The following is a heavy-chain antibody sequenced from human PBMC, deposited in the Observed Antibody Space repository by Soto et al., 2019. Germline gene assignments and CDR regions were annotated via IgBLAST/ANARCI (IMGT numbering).Heavy chain of an antibody. V-gene: IGHV5-51*01. CDR3: ARHAEYYDFWSGYPNWFDP. CDR2: IYPGDSDT. CDR1: GYSFTSYW. Sequence: GESLKISCKGSGYSFTSYWIGWVRQMPGKGLEWMGVIYPGDSDTRYSPSFQGQVTISADKSISTAYLQWSSLKASDTAMYYCARHAEYYDFWSGYPNWFDPWGQGTLVTVSS. J-gene: IGHJ5*02. D-gene: IGHD3-3*01.